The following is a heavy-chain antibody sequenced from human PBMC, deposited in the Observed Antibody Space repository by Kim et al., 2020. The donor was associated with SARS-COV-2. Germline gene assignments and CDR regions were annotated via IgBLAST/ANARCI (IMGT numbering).Heavy chain of an antibody. Sequence: GGSLRLSCAASGFTFSSYSMNWVCQAPGKGLEWVSSISSSSSYIYYADSVKGRFTISRDNAKNSLYLQMNSLRAEDTAVYYCARDGECIAARPCYYYGMDVWGQGTTVTVSS. D-gene: IGHD6-6*01. CDR1: GFTFSSYS. V-gene: IGHV3-21*01. CDR2: ISSSSSYI. J-gene: IGHJ6*02. CDR3: ARDGECIAARPCYYYGMDV.